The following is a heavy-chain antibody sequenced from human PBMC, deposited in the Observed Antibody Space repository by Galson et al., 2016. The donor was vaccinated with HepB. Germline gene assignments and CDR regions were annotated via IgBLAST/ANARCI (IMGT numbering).Heavy chain of an antibody. J-gene: IGHJ3*02. D-gene: IGHD1-7*01. V-gene: IGHV4-31*03. CDR3: ARVNYPDDGFDI. CDR1: GGSISSGGYY. CDR2: IYYSGST. Sequence: TLSLTCTVSGGSISSGGYYWSWIRQHPGKGLEWIGYIYYSGSTYYNPSLKSRVIISVDTSKNQFSLKLSSVTAADTAVYYCARVNYPDDGFDIWGQGTMVTVSS.